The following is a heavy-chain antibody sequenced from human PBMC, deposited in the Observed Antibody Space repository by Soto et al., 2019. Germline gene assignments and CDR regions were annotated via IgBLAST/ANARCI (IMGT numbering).Heavy chain of an antibody. V-gene: IGHV6-1*01. CDR3: ARGEQYSGRIFDY. D-gene: IGHD1-26*01. CDR2: TYYRSKWYN. CDR1: GDSVSSNSAA. Sequence: PSQTLSLTCGISGDSVSSNSAAWNWLRQSPSRGLEWLGRTYYRSKWYNDYAVSVESRITINPDTSKNHFSLQLNFVTPEDTAVYFCARGEQYSGRIFDYWGHGTLVTVS. J-gene: IGHJ4*01.